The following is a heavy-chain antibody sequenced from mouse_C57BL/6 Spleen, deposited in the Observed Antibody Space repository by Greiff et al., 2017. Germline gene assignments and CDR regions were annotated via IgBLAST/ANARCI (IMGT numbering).Heavy chain of an antibody. CDR2: IRSKSNNYAT. J-gene: IGHJ2*01. CDR1: GFSFNTYA. V-gene: IGHV10-1*01. D-gene: IGHD4-1*01. CDR3: VRHDRNWCFDY. Sequence: EVQLVESGGGLVQPKGSLKLSCAASGFSFNTYAMNWVRQAPGKGLEWVARIRSKSNNYATYYADSVKDRFTISRDDSESMLYLQMNNLKTEDTAMYYCVRHDRNWCFDYWGQGTTLTVSS.